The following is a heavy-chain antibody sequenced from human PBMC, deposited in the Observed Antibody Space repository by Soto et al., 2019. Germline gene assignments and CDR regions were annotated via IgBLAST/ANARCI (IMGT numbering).Heavy chain of an antibody. Sequence: SETLSLTCTVSSGSMNSYYWGWIRQPPGKGLEWIGSTYYSGSTYYNPSLKSRVTISVDTSKNQFSLKLSSVTAADTAVYYCARLWGAINFDYWGQGTLVTVSS. CDR2: TYYSGST. D-gene: IGHD1-26*01. CDR3: ARLWGAINFDY. J-gene: IGHJ4*02. V-gene: IGHV4-39*01. CDR1: SGSMNSYY.